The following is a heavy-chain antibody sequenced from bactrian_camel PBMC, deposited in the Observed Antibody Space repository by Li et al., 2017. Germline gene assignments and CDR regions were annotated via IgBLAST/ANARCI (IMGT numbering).Heavy chain of an antibody. D-gene: IGHD5*01. V-gene: IGHV3S57*01. Sequence: HVQLVESGGGSIQIGGSLRLSCAASGNTYRRMGWFRQAPGKEREFVSSIRSDDTTLYADSVKGRFTISRDNAKNTLYLQMNSLRTEDTAMYYCVACGTGWYEYRYWGQGTQVTVS. CDR1: GNTYRR. J-gene: IGHJ4*01. CDR3: VACGTGWYEYRY. CDR2: IRSDDTT.